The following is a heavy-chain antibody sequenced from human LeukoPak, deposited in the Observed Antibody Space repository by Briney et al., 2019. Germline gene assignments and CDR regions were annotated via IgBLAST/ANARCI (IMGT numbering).Heavy chain of an antibody. CDR3: AKLGFAEPSDY. Sequence: PGGSLRLSCAASGFTFSDNGIHWVRQAPGKGLEWVAFIRNDGSDEYYADSVKGRFTISRDNSKNTLYLQMNSLRPEDTAVYYCAKLGFAEPSDYWGQGTLVTVSS. CDR2: IRNDGSDE. V-gene: IGHV3-30*02. CDR1: GFTFSDNG. D-gene: IGHD1-26*01. J-gene: IGHJ4*02.